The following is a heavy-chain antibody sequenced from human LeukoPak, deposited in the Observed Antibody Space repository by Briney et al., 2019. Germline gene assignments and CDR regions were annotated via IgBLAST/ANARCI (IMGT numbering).Heavy chain of an antibody. D-gene: IGHD5-18*01. Sequence: SETLSLTCTVSGGSISSSAYSWGWIRQPPGKGLEWIGYIYYSGSTNYNPSLKSRVTISVDTSKNQFSLKLSSVTAADTAVYYCAGLCSYGYSFYYMDVWGKGTTVTISS. CDR1: GGSISSSAYS. CDR2: IYYSGST. J-gene: IGHJ6*03. V-gene: IGHV4-61*05. CDR3: AGLCSYGYSFYYMDV.